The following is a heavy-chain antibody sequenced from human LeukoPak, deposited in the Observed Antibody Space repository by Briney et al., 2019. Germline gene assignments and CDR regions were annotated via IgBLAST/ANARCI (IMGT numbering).Heavy chain of an antibody. CDR1: GFTFDDYG. CDR3: AVFSTSSAGVLGAFDV. D-gene: IGHD2-2*01. Sequence: GGSLRLSCAASGFTFDDYGMSWVRQAPGKGLEWVSGINWNGGSTGYADSVKGRFTISRDNAKNSLHLQMNSLRAEDTAVYYCAVFSTSSAGVLGAFDVWGQGTMVTVSS. V-gene: IGHV3-20*04. J-gene: IGHJ3*01. CDR2: INWNGGST.